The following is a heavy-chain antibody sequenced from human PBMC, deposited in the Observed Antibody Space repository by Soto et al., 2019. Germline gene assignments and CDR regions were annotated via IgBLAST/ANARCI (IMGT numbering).Heavy chain of an antibody. CDR3: ARAKCATSFDL. J-gene: IGHJ5*02. CDR2: VSPNSGNT. CDR1: GYRFGRYD. V-gene: IGHV1-8*01. Sequence: QVQLVQSGDEVKRPGSSVKVSCKAVGYRFGRYDIHWVRQVAGQGLEWMGWVSPNSGNTGYSKRFQGRVTMTRERSRSTAYMEIRSLTSTDTARYYCARAKCATSFDLWGQGTLVTASS.